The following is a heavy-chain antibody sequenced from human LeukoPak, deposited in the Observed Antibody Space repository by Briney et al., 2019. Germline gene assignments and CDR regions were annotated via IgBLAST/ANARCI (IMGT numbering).Heavy chain of an antibody. D-gene: IGHD6-13*01. CDR3: ARDQKQLRMDY. CDR2: LSYDGSNN. Sequence: GGSLRLSCAASGFTFSSYAMQWVRQAPGKGLEWVAVLSYDGSNNYYADSVKGRFTISRDNSKNTLYLQMNSLRAEDTAVYYCARDQKQLRMDYWGQGTLVTVSS. CDR1: GFTFSSYA. V-gene: IGHV3-30*04. J-gene: IGHJ4*02.